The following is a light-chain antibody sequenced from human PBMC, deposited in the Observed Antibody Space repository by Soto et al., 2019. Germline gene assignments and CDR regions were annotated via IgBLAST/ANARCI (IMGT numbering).Light chain of an antibody. CDR3: MQGTHWPPYT. CDR1: PSLAYSDGNTY. J-gene: IGKJ2*01. CDR2: KVS. V-gene: IGKV2-30*01. Sequence: DVVMTQSPLSLPVTLGQPASISCRSSPSLAYSDGNTYLNWFQQMPGQSPRRLIYKVSNRDSAVPDRFSGSVSGTDFTLKISRVAAEDVGVYYCMQGTHWPPYTFGQGTKLVIK.